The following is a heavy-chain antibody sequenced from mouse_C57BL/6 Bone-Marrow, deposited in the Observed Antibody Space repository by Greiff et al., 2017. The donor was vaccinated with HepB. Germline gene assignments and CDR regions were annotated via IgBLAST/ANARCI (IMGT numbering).Heavy chain of an antibody. J-gene: IGHJ3*01. V-gene: IGHV5-4*01. CDR1: GFTFSSYA. CDR2: ISDGGSYT. CDR3: ARDRDGYLLAY. D-gene: IGHD2-3*01. Sequence: EVKLMESGGGLVKPGGSLKLSCAASGFTFSSYAMSWVRQTPEKRLEWVATISDGGSYTYYPDNVKGRFTISRDNAKNNLYLQMSHPKSEDTAMYYCARDRDGYLLAYWGQGTLVTVSA.